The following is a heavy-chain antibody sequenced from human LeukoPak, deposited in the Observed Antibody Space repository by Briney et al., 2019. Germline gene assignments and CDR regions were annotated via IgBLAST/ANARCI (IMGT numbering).Heavy chain of an antibody. D-gene: IGHD2-15*01. J-gene: IGHJ5*02. CDR2: IIPILGIA. Sequence: SVKVSCKASGGTFSSYAISWVRQAPGQGLEWMGRIIPILGIANYAQKFQGRVTITADKSTSTAYMELSSLRSEDTAVYYCASHCSGGSCYSKVWFDPWGQGTLVTVSS. CDR1: GGTFSSYA. CDR3: ASHCSGGSCYSKVWFDP. V-gene: IGHV1-69*04.